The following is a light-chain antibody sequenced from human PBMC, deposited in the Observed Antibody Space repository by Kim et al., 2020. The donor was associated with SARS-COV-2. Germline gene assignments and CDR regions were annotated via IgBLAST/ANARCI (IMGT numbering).Light chain of an antibody. CDR3: SSYAGNNNSG. CDR2: EVS. J-gene: IGLJ3*02. CDR1: SSDVGGYNY. Sequence: QSALTQPPSASGSPGQSVTISCTGTSSDVGGYNYVSWYQQHPGKAPKLMIYEVSKRPSGVPDRFSGSKSGNTASLTVSGLQAEDEADYYCSSYAGNNNSGFGGGTQLTVL. V-gene: IGLV2-8*01.